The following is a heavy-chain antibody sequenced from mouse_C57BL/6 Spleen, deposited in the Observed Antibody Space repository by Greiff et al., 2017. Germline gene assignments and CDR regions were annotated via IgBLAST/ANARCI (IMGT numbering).Heavy chain of an antibody. CDR1: GYTFTSYW. CDR3: ARSKDYGSPVAY. D-gene: IGHD1-1*01. CDR2: IHPNSGST. V-gene: IGHV1-64*01. Sequence: QVQLQQPGAELVKPGASVKLSCKASGYTFTSYWMHWVKQRPGQGLEWIGMIHPNSGSTNYNEKFKSKATLTVDKSSSTAYMQLSSLTSEDSAVYYCARSKDYGSPVAYWGQGTLVTVSA. J-gene: IGHJ3*01.